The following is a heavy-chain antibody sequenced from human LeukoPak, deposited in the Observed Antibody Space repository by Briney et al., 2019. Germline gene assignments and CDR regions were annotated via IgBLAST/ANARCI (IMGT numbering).Heavy chain of an antibody. Sequence: GGSLRLSCAASGFTFDDYTMHWVRQAPGKGLEWVSSISSSSTYIYYADSVKGRFTISRDNAKNSVYLQMNTLRAEDTAVYYCARERYSGSYRDDYWGQGTLVTVSS. D-gene: IGHD1-26*01. CDR3: ARERYSGSYRDDY. V-gene: IGHV3-21*01. J-gene: IGHJ4*02. CDR1: GFTFDDYT. CDR2: ISSSSTYI.